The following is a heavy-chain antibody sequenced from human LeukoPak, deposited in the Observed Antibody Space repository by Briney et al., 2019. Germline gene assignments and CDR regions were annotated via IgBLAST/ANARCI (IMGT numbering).Heavy chain of an antibody. D-gene: IGHD3-22*01. Sequence: SETLSLTCTVSGGPISNYYWSWIRQPPGKGLEWIGYIYYTGTAKTNPSLKSRVTTTIETSKNQFSLKLSSVTAADTAVYYCARYDRSGYSLELWGQGTLVTVSS. V-gene: IGHV4-59*01. CDR2: IYYTGTA. CDR3: ARYDRSGYSLEL. J-gene: IGHJ4*02. CDR1: GGPISNYY.